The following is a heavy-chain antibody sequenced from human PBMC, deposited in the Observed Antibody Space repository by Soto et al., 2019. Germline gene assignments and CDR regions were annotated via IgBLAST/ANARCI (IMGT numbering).Heavy chain of an antibody. J-gene: IGHJ4*01. V-gene: IGHV3-21*06. CDR3: ARESEDLTSNFDY. CDR2: ISSTTNYI. CDR1: GFTFTRYS. Sequence: PGGSLRLSCAASGFTFTRYSMNWVRQAPGKGLEWVSSISSTTNYIYYGDSMKGRFTISRDNAKNSLYLEMNSLRAEDTAVYYCARESEDLTSNFDYCGHGTLVTVSP.